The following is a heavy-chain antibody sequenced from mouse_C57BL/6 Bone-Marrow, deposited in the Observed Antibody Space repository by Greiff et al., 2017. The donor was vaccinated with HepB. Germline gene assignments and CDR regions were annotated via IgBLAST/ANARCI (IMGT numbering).Heavy chain of an antibody. J-gene: IGHJ4*01. D-gene: IGHD1-1*01. V-gene: IGHV1-72*01. CDR3: ARTYYGSSQYYYAMDY. CDR1: GYTFTSYW. CDR2: IDPNSGGT. Sequence: QVQLQQSGAELVKPGASVKLSCKASGYTFTSYWMHWVKQRPGRGLEWIGRIDPNSGGTKYNEKFKSKATLTVDKTSSTAYMQLSSLTSEDSAVYYCARTYYGSSQYYYAMDYWGQGTSVTVSS.